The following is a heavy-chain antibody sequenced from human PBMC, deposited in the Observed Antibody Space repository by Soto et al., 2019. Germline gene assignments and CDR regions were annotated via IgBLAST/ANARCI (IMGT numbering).Heavy chain of an antibody. CDR2: IKEDGSEK. Sequence: SXWMSWVRQAPGKGPEWVANIKEDGSEKYYVDSVKGRFTISRDNAKNSLYLQMNSLRAEDTAVYYCVRTTLWGQGTLVTVSS. CDR1: SXW. J-gene: IGHJ4*02. CDR3: VRTTL. V-gene: IGHV3-7*01. D-gene: IGHD1-1*01.